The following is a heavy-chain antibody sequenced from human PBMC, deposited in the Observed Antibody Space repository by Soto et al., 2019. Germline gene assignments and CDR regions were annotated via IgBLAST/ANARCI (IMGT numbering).Heavy chain of an antibody. CDR3: AKLRTRGGRDYDY. CDR2: ISYDGSNK. D-gene: IGHD1-26*01. V-gene: IGHV3-30*18. CDR1: GFTFSSYG. Sequence: GGSLRLSCAASGFTFSSYGMHWVRQAPGKGLEWVAVISYDGSNKYYADSMKGRFTISRDNSKNTLYLQMNSLRAEDTAVYYCAKLRTRGGRDYDYWGQGTLVTVSS. J-gene: IGHJ4*02.